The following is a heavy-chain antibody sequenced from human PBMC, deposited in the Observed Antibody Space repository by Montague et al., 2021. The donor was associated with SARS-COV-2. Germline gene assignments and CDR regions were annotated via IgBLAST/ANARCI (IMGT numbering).Heavy chain of an antibody. D-gene: IGHD1-1*01. J-gene: IGHJ4*02. CDR3: ARGGGGTTRYFDS. CDR2: IYTSGGT. Sequence: TLSLTCTVSGASISSGDYYWSWIRQPAGKGLEWIGRIYTSGGTNYNPSLNSRVTILVDTSKNQFSLNLRTVTAADTAVYYCARGGGGTTRYFDSWGQGTLVTVSS. V-gene: IGHV4-61*02. CDR1: GASISSGDYY.